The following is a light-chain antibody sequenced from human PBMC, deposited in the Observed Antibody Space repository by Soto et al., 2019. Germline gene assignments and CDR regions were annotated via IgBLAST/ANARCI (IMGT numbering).Light chain of an antibody. J-gene: IGLJ2*01. V-gene: IGLV2-11*01. CDR2: DVS. CDR1: SSDVGNYNY. CDR3: CSYAGSYTFVV. Sequence: QSVLTQPRSVSGSPGQSVTISCTGTSSDVGNYNYVSWYQQHPGKAPKLMIHDVSKRPSGVPDRFSGSKSGNTASLTISGLQAEDEADYFCCSYAGSYTFVVFGGGTQLTVL.